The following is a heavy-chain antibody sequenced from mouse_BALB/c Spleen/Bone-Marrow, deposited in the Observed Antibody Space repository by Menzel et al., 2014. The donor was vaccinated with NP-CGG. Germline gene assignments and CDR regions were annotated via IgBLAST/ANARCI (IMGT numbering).Heavy chain of an antibody. V-gene: IGHV1-67*01. Sequence: QVQLQQSGPVLVRPGVSVKISCKGSGYTFTDYAMHWVKQSHAKSLEWIGVISTYSGNTNYNQKFKGKATMTVDKSSSTAYMELARLTSEDSAIYYCARSYYGNYYAMDYWGQGTSVTVSS. J-gene: IGHJ4*01. CDR3: ARSYYGNYYAMDY. D-gene: IGHD1-1*01. CDR1: GYTFTDYA. CDR2: ISTYSGNT.